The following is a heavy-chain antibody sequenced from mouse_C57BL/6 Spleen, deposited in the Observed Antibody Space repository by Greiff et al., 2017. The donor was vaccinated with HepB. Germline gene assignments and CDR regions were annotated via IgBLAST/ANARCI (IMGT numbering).Heavy chain of an antibody. J-gene: IGHJ2*01. CDR3: ARGLYDYEDY. Sequence: VKLMESGPELVKPGASVKISCKASGYAFSSSWMNWVKQRPGKGLEWIGRIYPGDGDTNYNGKFKGKATLTADKSSSTAYMQLSSLTSEDSAVYFCARGLYDYEDYWGQGTTLTVSS. D-gene: IGHD2-4*01. CDR1: GYAFSSSW. CDR2: IYPGDGDT. V-gene: IGHV1-82*01.